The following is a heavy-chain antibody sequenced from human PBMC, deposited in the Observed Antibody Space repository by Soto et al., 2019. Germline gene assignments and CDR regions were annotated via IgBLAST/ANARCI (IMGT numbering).Heavy chain of an antibody. CDR3: TRASFSSSWYWFAP. Sequence: PSETLSLTCTVSGDSITDYCWNWIRQSPGKGLEWIGNICYSGSANYNPSLNSRVTISLDTSKNQFSLKLTSVTAADTAVYYCTRASFSSSWYWFAPWGQGTLVIVSS. D-gene: IGHD6-13*01. CDR1: GDSITDYC. V-gene: IGHV4-59*01. CDR2: ICYSGSA. J-gene: IGHJ5*02.